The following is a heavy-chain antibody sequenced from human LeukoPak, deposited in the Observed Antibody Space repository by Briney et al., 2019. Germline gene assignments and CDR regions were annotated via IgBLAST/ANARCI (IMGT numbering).Heavy chain of an antibody. Sequence: SETLSLTCTVSGGSISSGSCYWSWIRQPAGKGLEWIGRIYTSGSTNYNPSLKSRVTISVDTSKNQFSLKLSSVTAADTAVYYCAREPLYYYDSSGRSTNEINAWGQGTLVTVSS. D-gene: IGHD3-22*01. CDR3: AREPLYYYDSSGRSTNEINA. V-gene: IGHV4-61*02. J-gene: IGHJ4*02. CDR1: GGSISSGSCY. CDR2: IYTSGST.